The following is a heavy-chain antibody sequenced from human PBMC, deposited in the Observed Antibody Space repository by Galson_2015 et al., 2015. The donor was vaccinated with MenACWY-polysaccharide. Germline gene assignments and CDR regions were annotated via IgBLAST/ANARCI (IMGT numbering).Heavy chain of an antibody. V-gene: IGHV3-48*02. D-gene: IGHD1-26*01. Sequence: YLRLSCAASGFTFSSYSMNWVRQAPGKGLEWVSYISSSYTIYYADSVKGRFTISRDNAKNSLYLQMNSLRDEDTAVYYCARVLKGLVGATPDYWGQGTLVIVSS. J-gene: IGHJ4*02. CDR2: ISSSYTI. CDR3: ARVLKGLVGATPDY. CDR1: GFTFSSYS.